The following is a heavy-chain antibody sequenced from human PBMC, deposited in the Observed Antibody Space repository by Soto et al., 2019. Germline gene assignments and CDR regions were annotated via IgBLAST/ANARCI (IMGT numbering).Heavy chain of an antibody. J-gene: IGHJ4*02. Sequence: GGSLRLSCAASGFTFSDYGMHWVRQAPGKGLEWVAVIWFDGSNKYYADSVKGRFTLSRDNSKNTLYLQMNGLRAEDTAVFYCARDPSHGSGSYLDYWGQGTPVTVSS. CDR3: ARDPSHGSGSYLDY. CDR2: IWFDGSNK. CDR1: GFTFSDYG. V-gene: IGHV3-33*01. D-gene: IGHD3-10*01.